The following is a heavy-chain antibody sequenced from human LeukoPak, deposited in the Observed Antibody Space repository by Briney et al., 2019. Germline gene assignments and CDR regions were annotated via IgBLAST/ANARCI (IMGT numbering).Heavy chain of an antibody. Sequence: SETLSLTCAVYGGSFSGYYWSWIRQPPGKGLEWIGEINHSGSTNYNPSLKSRVTISVDTSKNQFSLKLSSVTAADTAVYYCARGGSGITIFGVGGYYYYGMDVWGQGTTVTVSS. CDR1: GGSFSGYY. V-gene: IGHV4-34*01. CDR2: INHSGST. CDR3: ARGGSGITIFGVGGYYYYGMDV. D-gene: IGHD3-3*01. J-gene: IGHJ6*02.